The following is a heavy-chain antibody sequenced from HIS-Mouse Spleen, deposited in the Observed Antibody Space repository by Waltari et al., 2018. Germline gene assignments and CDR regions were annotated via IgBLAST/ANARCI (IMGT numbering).Heavy chain of an antibody. Sequence: EVQLVESGGGLVQPGGSLRLSCAASGFTFSSYSMNWVRQAPGKGLEWVSYMSSSSSTIYYADSVKGRFTISRDNAKNSLYLQMNSLRAEDTAVYYCARDASGYFDYWGQGTLVTVSS. J-gene: IGHJ4*02. CDR3: ARDASGYFDY. V-gene: IGHV3-48*01. D-gene: IGHD1-26*01. CDR1: GFTFSSYS. CDR2: MSSSSSTI.